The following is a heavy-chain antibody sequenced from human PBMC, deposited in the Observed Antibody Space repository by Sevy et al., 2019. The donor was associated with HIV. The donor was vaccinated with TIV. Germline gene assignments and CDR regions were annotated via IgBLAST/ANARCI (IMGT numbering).Heavy chain of an antibody. V-gene: IGHV3-21*01. D-gene: IGHD3-10*01. Sequence: GGSLRLSCVASGFTFSDYNMNWVRQAPGKGLEWVSSISSISNYICYADSVKGRFTISRDSAKNSLYLQLNSLRAEDTAVYYCARGTSSFGEGIYYGMDVWGQGTTVTVSS. CDR3: ARGTSSFGEGIYYGMDV. CDR1: GFTFSDYN. J-gene: IGHJ6*02. CDR2: ISSISNYI.